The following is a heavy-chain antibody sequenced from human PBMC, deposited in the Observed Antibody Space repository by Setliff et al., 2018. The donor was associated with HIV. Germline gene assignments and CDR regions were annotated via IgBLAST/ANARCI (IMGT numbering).Heavy chain of an antibody. D-gene: IGHD6-19*01. Sequence: SETLSLTCAVYGGSFSGYCWSWIRQPPGKGLEWIGEINHSGRTKYNPSLKSRVTISLDTSKNQFSLNLSSVTAADTAVYYCARGVRDNSGWSSYYFDYWGQGTLVTVSS. CDR3: ARGVRDNSGWSSYYFDY. CDR1: GGSFSGYC. CDR2: INHSGRT. J-gene: IGHJ4*02. V-gene: IGHV4-34*01.